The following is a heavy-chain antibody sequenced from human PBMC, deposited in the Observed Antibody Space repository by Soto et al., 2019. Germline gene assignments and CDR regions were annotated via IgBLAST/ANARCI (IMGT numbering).Heavy chain of an antibody. CDR1: GYTFTSYG. V-gene: IGHV1-18*01. CDR3: ARFSPRYCGGNCYSEQGWGAFDI. J-gene: IGHJ3*02. Sequence: ASVKVSCKASGYTFTSYGISWVRQAPGQGLEWMGWISAYNGNTNYAQKLQGRVTMTTDTSTSTAYMELRSLRSDDTAVYYCARFSPRYCGGNCYSEQGWGAFDIWGQGTMVTVSS. D-gene: IGHD2-21*02. CDR2: ISAYNGNT.